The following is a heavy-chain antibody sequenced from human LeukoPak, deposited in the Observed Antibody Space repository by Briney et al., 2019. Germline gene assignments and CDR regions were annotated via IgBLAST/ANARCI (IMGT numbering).Heavy chain of an antibody. J-gene: IGHJ5*02. V-gene: IGHV4-39*01. CDR1: GGSISSSSYY. CDR3: ARHSLIVVVPRARYNWFDP. D-gene: IGHD2-2*01. Sequence: PSETLSLTCTVSGGSISSSSYYWGWIRQPPGKGLEWIGSIYYSGSTYHNPSLKSRVTISVDTSKNQFSLKLSSVTAADTAVYYCARHSLIVVVPRARYNWFDPWGQGTLVTVSS. CDR2: IYYSGST.